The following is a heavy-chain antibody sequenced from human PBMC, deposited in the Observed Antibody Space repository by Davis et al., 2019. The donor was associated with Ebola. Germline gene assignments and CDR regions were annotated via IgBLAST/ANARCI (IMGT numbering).Heavy chain of an antibody. Sequence: ASVKVSCKTSGYTFGTYYMHWVRQAPGQGLEWMARVNPSGDSTIYAQKLQGRVTVTRDTSTRTVHMDLSSLKSEDTAIYYCASGEFVDFWGQGTLVTVSS. D-gene: IGHD3-10*01. J-gene: IGHJ4*02. CDR2: VNPSGDST. CDR1: GYTFGTYY. CDR3: ASGEFVDF. V-gene: IGHV1-46*01.